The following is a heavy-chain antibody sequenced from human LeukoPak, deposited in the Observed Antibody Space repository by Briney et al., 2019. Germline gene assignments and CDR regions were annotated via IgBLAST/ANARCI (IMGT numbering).Heavy chain of an antibody. V-gene: IGHV3-23*01. D-gene: IGHD3-9*01. Sequence: PGGSLRLSCAASGFTFSSYAMSWVRQAPGKGLEWVSAISGSGGSTYYADSVKGRFTISRDNSKNTLYLQMNSLRAEDTAVYYCAKSGEYYDILTGEFDYWGQGTLVTVSS. CDR1: GFTFSSYA. CDR3: AKSGEYYDILTGEFDY. CDR2: ISGSGGST. J-gene: IGHJ4*02.